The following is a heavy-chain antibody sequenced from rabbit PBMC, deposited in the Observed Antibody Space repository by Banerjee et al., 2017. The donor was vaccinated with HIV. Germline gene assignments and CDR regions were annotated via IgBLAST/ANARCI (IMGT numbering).Heavy chain of an antibody. V-gene: IGHV1S45*01. J-gene: IGHJ4*01. D-gene: IGHD6-1*01. CDR3: VRVTGYAGYGYAYGGLFKL. CDR1: GSDISSNYW. Sequence: QEQLEESGGDLVKPEGSLTLTCTASGSDISSNYWLCWVRQAPGKGLEWIGCINTNSGNTVYASWAKGRFTISSHNAQNTLYLQLNSLTAADTATYFCVRVTGYAGYGYAYGGLFKLWGPGTLVTVS. CDR2: INTNSGNT.